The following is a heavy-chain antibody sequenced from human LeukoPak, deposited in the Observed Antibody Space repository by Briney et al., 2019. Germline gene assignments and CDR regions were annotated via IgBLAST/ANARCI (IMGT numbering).Heavy chain of an antibody. CDR2: IRSKTYGGTT. J-gene: IGHJ4*02. CDR1: GFTFGDYT. CDR3: TRGDGGTYRHFDY. D-gene: IGHD1-26*01. V-gene: IGHV3-49*04. Sequence: HPGRSLRLSCTASGFTFGDYTMSWVRQAPGKGLEWVSFIRSKTYGGTTEYAASVKGRFTISRDDSKSSAYLQMNSLKTEDTAVYYCTRGDGGTYRHFDYWGQGTLVTVSS.